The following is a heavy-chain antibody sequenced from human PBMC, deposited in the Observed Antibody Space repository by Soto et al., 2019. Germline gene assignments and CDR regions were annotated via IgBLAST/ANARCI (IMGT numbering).Heavy chain of an antibody. J-gene: IGHJ6*02. V-gene: IGHV3-33*01. CDR3: ARDLHDTLDAMDV. Sequence: QVRLAEAGGGVVQPGRSLRLSCLASGFNFSRNGMHWVRQAPGTGLEWVAVIWYDGNTTYYADSVKGRFTISRDNSRNTLYLQMNSLSVEDTAVYYCARDLHDTLDAMDVWGQGTTVIVAS. CDR1: GFNFSRNG. CDR2: IWYDGNTT. D-gene: IGHD3-9*01.